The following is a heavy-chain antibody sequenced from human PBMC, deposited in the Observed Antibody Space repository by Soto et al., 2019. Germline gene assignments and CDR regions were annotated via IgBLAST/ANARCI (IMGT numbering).Heavy chain of an antibody. CDR1: GFTFSSYG. CDR3: ASLLGIEYTPDY. V-gene: IGHV3-33*01. Sequence: GGSLRLSCAASGFTFSSYGMHWVRQAPGKGLEWVAVIWYDGSNKYYADSVKGRFTISRDNSKNTLYLQMNSLRAEDTAVYYCASLLGIEYTPDYWGQGTLVTVSS. J-gene: IGHJ4*02. D-gene: IGHD6-6*01. CDR2: IWYDGSNK.